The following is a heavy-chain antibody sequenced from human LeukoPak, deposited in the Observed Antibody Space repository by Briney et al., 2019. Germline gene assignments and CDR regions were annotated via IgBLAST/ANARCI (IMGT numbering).Heavy chain of an antibody. J-gene: IGHJ4*02. V-gene: IGHV3-66*01. D-gene: IGHD1-26*01. CDR1: GFTVSSNY. CDR3: ARSMFSGSYLHRDY. CDR2: IYSGGDT. Sequence: PGRSLRLSCAASGFTVSSNYMGWVRQAPGKGLEWVSLIYSGGDTYYADSVKGRFTISRDISENTMYLQMNSLRAEDTAVYYCARSMFSGSYLHRDYWGQGTLVTVFS.